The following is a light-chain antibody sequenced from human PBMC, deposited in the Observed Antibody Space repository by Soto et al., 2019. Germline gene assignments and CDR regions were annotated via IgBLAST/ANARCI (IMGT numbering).Light chain of an antibody. V-gene: IGKV1-33*01. Sequence: DIQMTQSPSSLSASEGDRVTITCQARQDISNYLNWYQQKPGKAPKLLIYDASNLETGVPSRFSGSGSGTDFTFTISSLQPEDIATYYCQQYDNLPITFGPGTKVDIK. CDR2: DAS. CDR3: QQYDNLPIT. CDR1: QDISNY. J-gene: IGKJ3*01.